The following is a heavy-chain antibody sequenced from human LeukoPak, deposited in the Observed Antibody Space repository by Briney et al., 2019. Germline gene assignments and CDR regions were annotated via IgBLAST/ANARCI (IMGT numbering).Heavy chain of an antibody. J-gene: IGHJ4*02. Sequence: PGGALRLSCAASGFTFSSYAMHWVRQAGGKGLEWVAVISYDGSNKYYAGSVKGRFTISRDNSKNTLYLQMNSLRAEDTAVYYCARLLGGYCSGGSCPDIDYWGQGTLVTVSS. CDR1: GFTFSSYA. V-gene: IGHV3-30*04. D-gene: IGHD2-15*01. CDR3: ARLLGGYCSGGSCPDIDY. CDR2: ISYDGSNK.